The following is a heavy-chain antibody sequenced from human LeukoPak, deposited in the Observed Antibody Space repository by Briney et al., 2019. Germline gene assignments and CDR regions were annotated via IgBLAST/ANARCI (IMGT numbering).Heavy chain of an antibody. D-gene: IGHD5/OR15-5a*01. CDR1: GYTFTSYD. CDR3: ARADGSTSDNPNPDYYGMDV. Sequence: GASVKVSCKASGYTFTSYDINWVRQATGQGLEWMGWMNPNGGNTGYAQKFQGRVSMTRTTSISTAYMELSSLRSDDTAVYYCARADGSTSDNPNPDYYGMDVWGQGTTVTVSS. V-gene: IGHV1-8*01. J-gene: IGHJ6*02. CDR2: MNPNGGNT.